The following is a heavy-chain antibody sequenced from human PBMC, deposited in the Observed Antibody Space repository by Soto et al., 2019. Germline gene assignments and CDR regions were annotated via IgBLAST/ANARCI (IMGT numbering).Heavy chain of an antibody. V-gene: IGHV4-4*02. CDR2: IYHSGST. Sequence: SETLSLTCAVSSGSISSSNWWSWVRQPPGKGLEWIGEIYHSGSTNYNPSLKSRVTISVDKSKNQFSLKLSSVTAADTAVYYCARTFRYSGYDSPYYYYYMDVWGKGTTVTVSS. CDR3: ARTFRYSGYDSPYYYYYMDV. J-gene: IGHJ6*03. D-gene: IGHD5-12*01. CDR1: SGSISSSNW.